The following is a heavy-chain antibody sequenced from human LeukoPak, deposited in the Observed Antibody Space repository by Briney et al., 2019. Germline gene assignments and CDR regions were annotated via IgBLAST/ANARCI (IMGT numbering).Heavy chain of an antibody. V-gene: IGHV4-34*01. CDR1: GGSFSGYY. CDR2: INHSGST. J-gene: IGHJ4*02. D-gene: IGHD4-11*01. Sequence: SETLSLTCAVYGGSFSGYYWSWIRQPPGKGLGWIGEINHSGSTNYNPSLKSRVTISVDTSKNQFSLKLGSVTAADTAVYYCARYNPGYSNYDSSFDYWGQGTLVTVSS. CDR3: ARYNPGYSNYDSSFDY.